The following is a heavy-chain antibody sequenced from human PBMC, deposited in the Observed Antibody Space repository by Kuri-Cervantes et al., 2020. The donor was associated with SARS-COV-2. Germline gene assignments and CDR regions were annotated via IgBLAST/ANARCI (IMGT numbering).Heavy chain of an antibody. Sequence: GESLKISCAASGITFSSYSMNWVRQAPGKGLEWVSSISSSSSYIYYADSVKGRFTISRDNAKNSLYLQMNSLRAEDTAVYYCARGGDYDLGGDYYYYMDVWGKGTTVTVSS. J-gene: IGHJ6*03. CDR1: GITFSSYS. D-gene: IGHD3-3*01. CDR2: ISSSSSYI. V-gene: IGHV3-21*01. CDR3: ARGGDYDLGGDYYYYMDV.